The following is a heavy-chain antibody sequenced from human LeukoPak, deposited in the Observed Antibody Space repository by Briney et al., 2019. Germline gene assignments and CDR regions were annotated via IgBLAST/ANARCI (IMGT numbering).Heavy chain of an antibody. V-gene: IGHV3-11*01. CDR3: AKAIRFLEWLLPVGMDV. CDR2: ISSSGSTI. J-gene: IGHJ6*02. Sequence: GGSLRLSCAASGFTFSDYYMSWIRQAPGKGLEWVSYISSSGSTIYYADSVKGRFTISRDNSKNTLYLQMNSLRAEDTAVYYCAKAIRFLEWLLPVGMDVWGQGTMVTVSS. D-gene: IGHD3-3*01. CDR1: GFTFSDYY.